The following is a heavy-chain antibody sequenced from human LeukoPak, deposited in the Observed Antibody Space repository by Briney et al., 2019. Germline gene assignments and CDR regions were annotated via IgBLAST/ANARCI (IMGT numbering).Heavy chain of an antibody. CDR3: ARQFYYDSGGSHY. Sequence: SETLSLTCTVSGGSISSSSYYWGWIRQPPGKGLDWIGNIYYSGSAFYNPSLKSRVTISVDTSKNQFSLKLSSVTAADTAVYYCARQFYYDSGGSHYWGQGTLVTVSS. J-gene: IGHJ4*02. CDR2: IYYSGSA. D-gene: IGHD3-22*01. CDR1: GGSISSSSYY. V-gene: IGHV4-39*01.